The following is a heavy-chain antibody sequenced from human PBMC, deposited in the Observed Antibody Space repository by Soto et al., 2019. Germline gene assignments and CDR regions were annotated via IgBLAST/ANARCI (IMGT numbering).Heavy chain of an antibody. D-gene: IGHD3-22*01. J-gene: IGHJ4*02. CDR2: IIPIFGTA. CDR3: ARGTPTYYYDSSGYREFDY. CDR1: GGTFSSYA. V-gene: IGHV1-69*01. Sequence: QVQLVQSGAEVQKPGSSVKVSCKASGGTFSSYAISWVRQAPGQGREWMGGIIPIFGTANYAQKFQGRVTITADESTSTAYMELSSLRSEDTAVYYCARGTPTYYYDSSGYREFDYWGQGTLVTVSS.